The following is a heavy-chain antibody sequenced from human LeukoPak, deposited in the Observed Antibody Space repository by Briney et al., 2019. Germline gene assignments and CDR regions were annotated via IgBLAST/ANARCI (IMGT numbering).Heavy chain of an antibody. V-gene: IGHV4-39*01. Sequence: SETLSLTCTVSGASISSSRFFWGWIRQPPGKGLEWIGAIYYSGGTYYNPSLRGRVTISVDTSKKQFSLKLSSVTAADTALYYCARHGGSSILYHFDYWGQGTLVTVSS. CDR3: ARHGGSSILYHFDY. J-gene: IGHJ4*02. D-gene: IGHD3-16*01. CDR2: IYYSGGT. CDR1: GASISSSRFF.